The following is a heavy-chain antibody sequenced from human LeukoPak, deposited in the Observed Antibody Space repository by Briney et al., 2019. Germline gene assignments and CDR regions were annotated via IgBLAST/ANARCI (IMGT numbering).Heavy chain of an antibody. Sequence: GGSLRLSCAASGFTFSNVGFRWVRQAPGKGLEWVAVISYDGSDKYYADSVKGRFTISRDNSKNTLYLQMNSLRAEDTAVYYCASRGSPGATWGQGTLVTVSS. V-gene: IGHV3-33*05. D-gene: IGHD3-16*01. J-gene: IGHJ5*02. CDR1: GFTFSNVG. CDR3: ASRGSPGAT. CDR2: ISYDGSDK.